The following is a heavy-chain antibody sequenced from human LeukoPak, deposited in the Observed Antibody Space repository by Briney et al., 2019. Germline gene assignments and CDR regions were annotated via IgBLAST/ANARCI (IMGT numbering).Heavy chain of an antibody. Sequence: ASVKVSCMASGYTFTGYYMHWVRQAPGQGLEWMGWINPNSGGTNYPQKFQGRVTMTRDTSISTAYMELSRLRSDDTAVYYCTSGGFDSSGYYYLDYWGQGTLVTVSS. CDR3: TSGGFDSSGYYYLDY. J-gene: IGHJ4*02. CDR2: INPNSGGT. D-gene: IGHD3-22*01. V-gene: IGHV1-2*02. CDR1: GYTFTGYY.